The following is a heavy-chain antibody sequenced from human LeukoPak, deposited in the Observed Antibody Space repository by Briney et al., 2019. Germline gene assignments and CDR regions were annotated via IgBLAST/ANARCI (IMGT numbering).Heavy chain of an antibody. J-gene: IGHJ4*02. D-gene: IGHD1-26*01. V-gene: IGHV3-7*01. Sequence: GGSLRLSCAASGFTFTNSWMAWVRQAPGRGLEWVANIKYDGSTKHYADSLKGRFIISRDNPKNSLYLQMSSLRADDTAVYYCSRDPDGSLDFWGQGTLVTVAS. CDR2: IKYDGSTK. CDR3: SRDPDGSLDF. CDR1: GFTFTNSW.